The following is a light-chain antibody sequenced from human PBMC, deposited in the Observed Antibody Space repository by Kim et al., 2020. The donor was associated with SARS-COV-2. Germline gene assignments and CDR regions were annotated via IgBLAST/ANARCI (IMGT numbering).Light chain of an antibody. CDR1: SSDVGGYNH. Sequence: QSALTQPRSVSASPGQSVSISCTGTSSDVGGYNHVSWYQQHQGRAPKLIIYEVSKRPSGVPDRFSGSKSGNTASLTISGLRAEDEAQYYCCSYAGSYTLVFGGGTQLTVL. J-gene: IGLJ2*01. CDR3: CSYAGSYTLV. CDR2: EVS. V-gene: IGLV2-11*01.